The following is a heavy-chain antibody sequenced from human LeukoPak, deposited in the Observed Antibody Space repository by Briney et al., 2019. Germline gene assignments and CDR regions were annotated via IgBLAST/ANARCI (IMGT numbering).Heavy chain of an antibody. CDR1: GDTFTGYY. CDR2: VNPRSSGT. V-gene: IGHV1-2*02. J-gene: IGHJ6*03. D-gene: IGHD4-17*01. Sequence: ASVKGSCKASGDTFTGYYLHWVRQAPGQGLEWMGWVNPRSSGTNYAQKFQGRVTMTRDTSISTAYMELSRLRSDDTAVYYCARDWVYGDYEAYYYYYMDVWGKGTTVTVSS. CDR3: ARDWVYGDYEAYYYYYMDV.